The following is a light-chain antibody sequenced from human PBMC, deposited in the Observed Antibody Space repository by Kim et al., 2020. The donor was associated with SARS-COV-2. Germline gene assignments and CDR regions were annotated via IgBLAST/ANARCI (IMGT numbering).Light chain of an antibody. V-gene: IGLV3-21*04. CDR2: DNG. CDR1: NIESKA. CDR3: QVWDSRSGV. Sequence: SYELTQSPSVSVAPGKTARIACGGYNIESKAVHWYQQKPGQAPVLVIYDNGKRPSGVPERFSASSSGNTATLTISRVEAGDEADYYCQVWDSRSGVFGGGTQLTVL. J-gene: IGLJ3*02.